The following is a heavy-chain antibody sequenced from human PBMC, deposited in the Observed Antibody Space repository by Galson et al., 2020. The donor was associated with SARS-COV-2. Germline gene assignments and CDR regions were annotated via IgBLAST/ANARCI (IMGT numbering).Heavy chain of an antibody. J-gene: IGHJ2*01. D-gene: IGHD1-26*01. CDR1: GVSISSGGYS. V-gene: IGHV4-30-2*01. Sequence: SETLSLTCAVSGVSISSGGYSWSWIRQPPGKGLEWIAYIFQSGRTYYNPSLTSRVTMSIDRSKNQFSLNLSSVTAADTAVYYCARGSQRELRYWYFDLWGRGTLVTVSS. CDR3: ARGSQRELRYWYFDL. CDR2: IFQSGRT.